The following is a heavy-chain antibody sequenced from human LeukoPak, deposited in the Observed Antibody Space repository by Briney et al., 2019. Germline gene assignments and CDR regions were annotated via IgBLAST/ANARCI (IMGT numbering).Heavy chain of an antibody. Sequence: GGSLRLSCAASKFTFSDYSMSWVRQAPGKGLEWVSSISSIRNYIYYADSVKGRFTVSRDNAKNSLYLQMNSLRAEDTAVYYCARDSRVPAAPSDCWGQGTLVTVSS. CDR2: ISSIRNYI. CDR1: KFTFSDYS. CDR3: ARDSRVPAAPSDC. J-gene: IGHJ4*02. D-gene: IGHD2-2*01. V-gene: IGHV3-21*01.